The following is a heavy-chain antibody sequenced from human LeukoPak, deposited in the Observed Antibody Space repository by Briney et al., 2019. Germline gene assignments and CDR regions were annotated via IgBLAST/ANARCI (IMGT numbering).Heavy chain of an antibody. J-gene: IGHJ4*02. Sequence: PGGSLRLSCAASGFTFSSYAMNWVRQAPGKGLEWVSGISGGGGSTYDADSVKGRFTISRDNSRNTLYLQMNSLRGEDTAVYYCAKDLTGTTGYWGQGTLVTVSS. V-gene: IGHV3-23*01. CDR2: ISGGGGST. D-gene: IGHD1-7*01. CDR1: GFTFSSYA. CDR3: AKDLTGTTGY.